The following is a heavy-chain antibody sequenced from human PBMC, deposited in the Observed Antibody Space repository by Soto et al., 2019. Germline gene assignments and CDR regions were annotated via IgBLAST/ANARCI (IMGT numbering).Heavy chain of an antibody. V-gene: IGHV4-31*03. CDR2: IYYSGST. D-gene: IGHD4-17*01. Sequence: QVQLQESGPGLVKPSQTLSLTCTVSGGSISSGGYYWSWIRQHPGKGLEWIGYIYYSGSTYYNPSLKSRVTISVDTSKNQFALKLSSVTDADTAVYYCARGMTTVTTLDYWGQGTLVTVSS. J-gene: IGHJ4*02. CDR3: ARGMTTVTTLDY. CDR1: GGSISSGGYY.